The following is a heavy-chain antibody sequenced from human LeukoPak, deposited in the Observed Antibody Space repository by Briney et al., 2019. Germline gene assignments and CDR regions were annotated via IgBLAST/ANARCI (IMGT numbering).Heavy chain of an antibody. J-gene: IGHJ4*02. CDR1: GFTFSSYA. CDR2: ISGSGGST. Sequence: GGSLRLSCAASGFTFSSYAISWVRQAPGKGLEWVSAISGSGGSTYYADSVKGRFTISRDNSKNTLYLQMNSLRAEDTAVYYCAKGMVRGVIIKVPFDYWGQGTLVTVSS. V-gene: IGHV3-23*01. D-gene: IGHD3-10*01. CDR3: AKGMVRGVIIKVPFDY.